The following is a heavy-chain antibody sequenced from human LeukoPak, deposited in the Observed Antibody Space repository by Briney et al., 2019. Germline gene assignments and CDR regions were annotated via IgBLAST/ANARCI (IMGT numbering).Heavy chain of an antibody. J-gene: IGHJ4*02. D-gene: IGHD3-10*01. CDR1: GFTFSSYA. CDR2: ISVNTGST. CDR3: AKDLLARTMVRGVIGSFDY. Sequence: GGSLRLSCAASGFTFSSYAMSWVRQAPGKGLEWVSAISVNTGSTYYADSVKGRFTISRDNSKNTLYLQMNSLKAEDTAVYYCAKDLLARTMVRGVIGSFDYWGQGTLVTVSS. V-gene: IGHV3-23*01.